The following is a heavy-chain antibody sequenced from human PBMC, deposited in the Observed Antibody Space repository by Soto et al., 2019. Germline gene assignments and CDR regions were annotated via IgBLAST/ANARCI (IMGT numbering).Heavy chain of an antibody. CDR1: GYTFIERS. J-gene: IGHJ5*02. CDR3: ARSWLWTDNPDA. CDR2: ISPLNGNT. D-gene: IGHD5-18*01. Sequence: QVQLVQSGAEVKKPGASVKVSCKASGYTFIERSISWVRQAPGQGLEWMGWISPLNGNTNYTQRLQGRVSPTTDTSTNTAYMELRSLRSDDSAVYYCARSWLWTDNPDAWGQGTLVTVSS. V-gene: IGHV1-18*01.